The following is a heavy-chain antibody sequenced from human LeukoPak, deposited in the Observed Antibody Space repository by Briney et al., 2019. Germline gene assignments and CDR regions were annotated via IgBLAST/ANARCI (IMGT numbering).Heavy chain of an antibody. CDR3: ARRPLSYGLDY. D-gene: IGHD3-10*01. Sequence: SETLSLTCTVSGDSISNHTSYWTWIRQPAGKGLEWIGRIYASTSTSYNPSLKSRVTISVDTSNNAFSLKLTSVTAADTAVYYCARRPLSYGLDYWGQGTLVTVSS. CDR2: IYASTST. J-gene: IGHJ4*02. V-gene: IGHV4-61*02. CDR1: GDSISNHTSY.